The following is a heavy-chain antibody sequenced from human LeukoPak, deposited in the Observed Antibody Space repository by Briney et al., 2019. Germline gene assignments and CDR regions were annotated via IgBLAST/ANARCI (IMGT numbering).Heavy chain of an antibody. CDR1: GGSISSGSYY. Sequence: SETLSLTCTVSGGSISSGSYYWSWIRQPAVKGLEWIGRIYTSGSTNYNPSLKSRVTISVNTSKNQFSLKLSSVTAADTAMYYCARASLERYYFDYWGQGTLVTVSS. CDR3: ARASLERYYFDY. CDR2: IYTSGST. J-gene: IGHJ4*02. D-gene: IGHD1-1*01. V-gene: IGHV4-61*02.